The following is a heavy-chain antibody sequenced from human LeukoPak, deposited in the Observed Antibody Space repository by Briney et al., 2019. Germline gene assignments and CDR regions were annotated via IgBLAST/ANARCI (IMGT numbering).Heavy chain of an antibody. V-gene: IGHV3-30*02. Sequence: PGGSLRLSCAASGFTFSSYGMHWVRQAPGKGLEWGAFIVYDGTDKYYTDSVKGRFTISRDNSKNTVYLQMNSLRTEDSAVYYCAELGITMIGGVWGKGTTVTISP. J-gene: IGHJ6*04. D-gene: IGHD3-10*02. CDR3: AELGITMIGGV. CDR2: IVYDGTDK. CDR1: GFTFSSYG.